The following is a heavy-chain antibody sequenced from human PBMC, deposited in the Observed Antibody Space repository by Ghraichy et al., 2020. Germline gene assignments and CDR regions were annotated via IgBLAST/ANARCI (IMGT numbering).Heavy chain of an antibody. CDR3: VRRAVLVEVSATLNGSLVDY. CDR1: GDVMASTKYY. CDR2: LYYSGGT. V-gene: IGHV4-39*01. D-gene: IGHD2-15*01. J-gene: IGHJ4*02. Sequence: SETLSLTCSVSGDVMASTKYYWAWIRQPPGKGLEWIGSLYYSGGTHYNPSLKSRVRISKDTSKNQLSLKVDSVTAADTASYYCVRRAVLVEVSATLNGSLVDYWGPGALITV.